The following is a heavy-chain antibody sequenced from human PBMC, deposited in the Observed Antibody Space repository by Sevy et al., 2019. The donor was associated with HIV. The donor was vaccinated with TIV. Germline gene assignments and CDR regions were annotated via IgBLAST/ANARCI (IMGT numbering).Heavy chain of an antibody. CDR1: GFPFSDAW. CDR2: IKNENEGGTT. Sequence: GGSLRLSCAASGFPFSDAWMNWVRQAPGKGLEWVGLIKNENEGGTTDYAAPVKGRFTISRDDSKNPLFLQMSSLKTEDTAIYYCTTDWGSGTTGVRACDLWGQGTMVTDSS. V-gene: IGHV3-15*01. CDR3: TTDWGSGTTGVRACDL. J-gene: IGHJ3*01. D-gene: IGHD1-1*01.